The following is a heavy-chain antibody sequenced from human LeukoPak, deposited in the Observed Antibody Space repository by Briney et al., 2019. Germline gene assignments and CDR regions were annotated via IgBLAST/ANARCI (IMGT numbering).Heavy chain of an antibody. Sequence: GGSLRLSCAASGFTFSSYAMHWVRQAPGKGLEWVAVISYDVSNKYYADSVKGRFTISRDNSKNTLYLQMNSLRAEDTAVYYCARGASDYYDSSGYYRNWFDPWGQGTLVTVSS. CDR1: GFTFSSYA. CDR3: ARGASDYYDSSGYYRNWFDP. J-gene: IGHJ5*02. V-gene: IGHV3-30-3*01. D-gene: IGHD3-22*01. CDR2: ISYDVSNK.